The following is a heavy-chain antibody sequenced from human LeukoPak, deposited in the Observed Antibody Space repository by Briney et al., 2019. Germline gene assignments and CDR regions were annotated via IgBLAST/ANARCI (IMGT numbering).Heavy chain of an antibody. J-gene: IGHJ6*03. CDR1: GYTFSSFG. Sequence: GASVKVSCKTFGYTFSSFGISWVRQAPGQGLEWMAWISAYNGNTNYAQKFRGRVTVTIDTSTTTAYMELGSLRSDDTAVYYCTRDPLVGPSYYYYYMDVWGKGTTLTVSS. CDR2: ISAYNGNT. D-gene: IGHD1-26*01. CDR3: TRDPLVGPSYYYYYMDV. V-gene: IGHV1-18*01.